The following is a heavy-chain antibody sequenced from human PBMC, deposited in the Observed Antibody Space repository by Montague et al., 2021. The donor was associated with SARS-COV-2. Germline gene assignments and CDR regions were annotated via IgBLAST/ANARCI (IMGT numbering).Heavy chain of an antibody. V-gene: IGHV4-39*07. Sequence: SETLSLTCTVSGGSISSGGYYWSWIRQHPGKGLEWVGEIYHSGSTNYNPSLKSRVTISVDKSKNQFSLKLSSVTAADTAVYYCASLPRITIFGVVIHFDYWGQGTLVTVSS. CDR1: GGSISSGGYY. CDR2: IYHSGST. CDR3: ASLPRITIFGVVIHFDY. J-gene: IGHJ4*02. D-gene: IGHD3-3*01.